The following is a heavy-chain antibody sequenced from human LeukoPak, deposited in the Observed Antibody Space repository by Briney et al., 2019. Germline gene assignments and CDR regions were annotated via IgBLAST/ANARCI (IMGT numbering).Heavy chain of an antibody. CDR2: TYYRSKWYY. CDR1: GDSVSRSSAA. CDR3: ARDKWLDTFFDY. J-gene: IGHJ4*02. V-gene: IGHV6-1*01. Sequence: SQTLSLPCDVSGDSVSRSSAAWTWIRQSPSRGLEWLGRTYYRSKWYYDYAESVQGRITINPDTSKNQVSLQLKSVTTEDTAVYYCARDKWLDTFFDYWGQGILVTVSS. D-gene: IGHD6-19*01.